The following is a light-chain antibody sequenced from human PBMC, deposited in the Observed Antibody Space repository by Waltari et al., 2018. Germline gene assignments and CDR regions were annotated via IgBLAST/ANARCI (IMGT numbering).Light chain of an antibody. J-gene: IGLJ2*01. Sequence: SYVVTQSPSVSVAPGETARITCGGENMGGKSVHWYQQRPGQAPVLVISYDSDRPSGIPERFSGSNSGNTATLTISWVEAEDEADYYCLVWHSTTDHHGVFGGGTKLTVL. CDR1: NMGGKS. V-gene: IGLV3-21*04. CDR3: LVWHSTTDHHGV. CDR2: YDS.